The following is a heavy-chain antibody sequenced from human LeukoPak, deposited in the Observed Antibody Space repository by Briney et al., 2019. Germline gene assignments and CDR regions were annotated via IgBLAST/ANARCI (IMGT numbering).Heavy chain of an antibody. CDR1: GFTFDDYG. J-gene: IGHJ6*03. D-gene: IGHD6-13*01. V-gene: IGHV3-20*04. CDR3: ARDTAAAGSYYYYYMDV. CDR2: INWNGGST. Sequence: GGSLRLSCAASGFTFDDYGMSWVRQAPGKGLEWVSGINWNGGSTGYADSVKGRFTISSDNAKNSLYLQMNSLRAEDTALYYCARDTAAAGSYYYYYMDVWGKGTTVTVSS.